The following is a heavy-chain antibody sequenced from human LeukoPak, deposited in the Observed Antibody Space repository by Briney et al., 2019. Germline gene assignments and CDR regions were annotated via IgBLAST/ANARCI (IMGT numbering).Heavy chain of an antibody. CDR3: ARGPQYSSGWYSDY. CDR2: INHSGST. J-gene: IGHJ4*02. CDR1: GGSFSGYY. D-gene: IGHD6-19*01. Sequence: SETLSLTCAVYGGSFSGYYWSWIRQPPGKGLEWIGEINHSGSTNYNPSLKSRATISVDTSKNQFSLKLSSVTAADTAVYYCARGPQYSSGWYSDYWGQGTLVTVSS. V-gene: IGHV4-34*01.